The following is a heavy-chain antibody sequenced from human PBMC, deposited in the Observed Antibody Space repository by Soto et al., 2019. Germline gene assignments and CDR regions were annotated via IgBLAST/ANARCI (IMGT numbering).Heavy chain of an antibody. J-gene: IGHJ4*02. CDR3: ARGRLLISD. D-gene: IGHD1-26*01. CDR1: GFTVSSDY. V-gene: IGHV3-66*01. CDR2: IYSGVNT. Sequence: EVQLVESGGGLVQPGGSLRLSCAASGFTVSSDYMTWVRQAPGKGLEWVSIIYSGVNTSYADSVKGRFTISRDNAKNTLYLQMNSLRAEDTAVNFCARGRLLISDWGQGALVTVSS.